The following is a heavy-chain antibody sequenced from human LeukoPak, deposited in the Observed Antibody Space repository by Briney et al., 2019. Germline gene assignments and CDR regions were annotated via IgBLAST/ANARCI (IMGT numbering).Heavy chain of an antibody. CDR2: IYYNGST. Sequence: NPSETLSLTCTVSGGSISRYYWSWIRQPPGKGLEWIGYIYYNGSTNYNPSLKSRVTISVDTSKNQFSLKLSSVTAADTAVHYCARLAGCSSTSCYRDFDYWGQGTLVTVSS. J-gene: IGHJ4*02. CDR1: GGSISRYY. CDR3: ARLAGCSSTSCYRDFDY. D-gene: IGHD2-2*01. V-gene: IGHV4-59*08.